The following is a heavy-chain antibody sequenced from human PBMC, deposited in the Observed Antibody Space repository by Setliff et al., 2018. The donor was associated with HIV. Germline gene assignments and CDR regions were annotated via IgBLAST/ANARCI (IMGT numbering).Heavy chain of an antibody. D-gene: IGHD3-10*01. Sequence: SETLSLTCSVSGTSMSSYYWTWIRQSPGRGLEWIGHVSSSGSTNYNPSLESRLIISIDTSKSQTSLTLTSLTTADTAVYYCARSSYYYGSGLDSWGQGTLVTVSS. V-gene: IGHV4-59*01. CDR1: GTSMSSYY. CDR3: ARSSYYYGSGLDS. J-gene: IGHJ5*02. CDR2: VSSSGST.